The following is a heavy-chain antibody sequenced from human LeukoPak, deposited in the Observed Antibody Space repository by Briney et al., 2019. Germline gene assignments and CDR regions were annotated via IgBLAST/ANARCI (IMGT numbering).Heavy chain of an antibody. CDR3: AKGGDIVVVPDYFGMDV. J-gene: IGHJ6*02. D-gene: IGHD2-2*01. Sequence: GGSLRLSSAASGFIFKDYAMNWVRQAPGKGLELVSSVSGTGGTTYYADSVKGRFTISRDNSMDTLYLQMNSLRAEDTAVYSCAKGGDIVVVPDYFGMDVWGQGTTVTVSS. CDR1: GFIFKDYA. V-gene: IGHV3-23*01. CDR2: VSGTGGTT.